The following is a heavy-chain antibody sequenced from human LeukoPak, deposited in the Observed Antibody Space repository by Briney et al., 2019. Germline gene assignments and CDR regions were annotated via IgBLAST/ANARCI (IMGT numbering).Heavy chain of an antibody. Sequence: GASVRVSCKASGYTFTSYYMHWVRQAPGQGLEWMGWMNPNSGNTGYAQKFQGRVTMTRNTSISTAYMELSSLRSEDTAVYYCARGIGSTTVTTLEYYFDYLGQGTLVTVSS. CDR3: ARGIGSTTVTTLEYYFDY. J-gene: IGHJ4*02. D-gene: IGHD4-17*01. CDR1: GYTFTSYY. CDR2: MNPNSGNT. V-gene: IGHV1-8*02.